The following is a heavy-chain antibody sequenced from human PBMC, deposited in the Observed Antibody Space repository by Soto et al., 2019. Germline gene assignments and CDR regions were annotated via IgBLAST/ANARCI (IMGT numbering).Heavy chain of an antibody. Sequence: SETLSLTCTVSGGSISSYYWSWIRQPAGKGLEWIGRIYTSGSTNYNPSLKSRVTMSVDTSKNQFSLKLSSVTAADTAVYYCARARKTYYYDTGEFDYWGQGTLVTVSS. J-gene: IGHJ4*02. CDR3: ARARKTYYYDTGEFDY. V-gene: IGHV4-4*07. D-gene: IGHD3-22*01. CDR1: GGSISSYY. CDR2: IYTSGST.